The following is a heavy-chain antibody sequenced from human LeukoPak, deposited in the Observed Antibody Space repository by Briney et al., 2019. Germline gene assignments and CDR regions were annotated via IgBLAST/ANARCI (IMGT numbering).Heavy chain of an antibody. CDR2: ISASGST. J-gene: IGHJ3*01. CDR3: VSETSTSGLRALDV. Sequence: SEPLSLTCTVSGGFISSYYWRCMRQPAGKALEWIGRISASGSTNYRPSLQSRVIMSVDTSKNQFSLNLTSVTAADAAVYYCVSETSTSGLRALDVWGQGTMVTVSS. D-gene: IGHD2-2*01. CDR1: GGFISSYY. V-gene: IGHV4-4*07.